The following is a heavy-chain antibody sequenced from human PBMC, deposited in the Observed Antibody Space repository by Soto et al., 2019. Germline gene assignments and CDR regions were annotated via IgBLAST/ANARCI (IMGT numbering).Heavy chain of an antibody. J-gene: IGHJ2*01. D-gene: IGHD3-16*01. CDR3: AREMKGTDDDVFDWYFDL. CDR1: GYTFTSYG. CDR2: ISAYNGNT. V-gene: IGHV1-18*01. Sequence: QVQLVQSGAEVKKPGASVKVSCKASGYTFTSYGISWVRQAPGQGLEWMGWISAYNGNTNYAQKLQGRVTMTTDTSTSTAYMERRSLRSDDTAVYYCAREMKGTDDDVFDWYFDLWGRGTLVTFSS.